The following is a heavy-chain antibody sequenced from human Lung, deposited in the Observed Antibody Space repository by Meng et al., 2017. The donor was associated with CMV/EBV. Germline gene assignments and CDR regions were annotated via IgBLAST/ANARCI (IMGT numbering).Heavy chain of an antibody. CDR3: AKDHDSSWRIMDV. D-gene: IGHD3-22*01. J-gene: IGHJ6*02. Sequence: GEXXKISCAASGFTFDNHAMHWVRQAPGKGLEWVSLISWDGGSTSYADSAKGRFTISRDNSKNSLFLQMNSLRPEDSALYYCAKDHDSSWRIMDVWGQGTTVTVSS. CDR1: GFTFDNHA. CDR2: ISWDGGST. V-gene: IGHV3-43D*03.